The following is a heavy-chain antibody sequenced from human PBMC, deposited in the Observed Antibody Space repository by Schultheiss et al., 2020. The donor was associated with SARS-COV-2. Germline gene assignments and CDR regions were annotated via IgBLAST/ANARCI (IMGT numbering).Heavy chain of an antibody. D-gene: IGHD3-16*01. Sequence: SQTLSLTCAVYGGSFSGYYWSWIRQPPGKGLEWIGEINHSGSTNYNPSLKSRVTISVDTSKNQFSLKLSSVTAADTAVYYCARTWGAPARYYFDYWGQGTLVTVSS. CDR1: GGSFSGYY. CDR2: INHSGST. CDR3: ARTWGAPARYYFDY. V-gene: IGHV4-34*01. J-gene: IGHJ4*02.